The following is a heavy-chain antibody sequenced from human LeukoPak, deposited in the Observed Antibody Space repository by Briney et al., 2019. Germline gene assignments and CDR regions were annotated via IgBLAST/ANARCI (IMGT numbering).Heavy chain of an antibody. CDR1: GGSFSGYY. J-gene: IGHJ4*02. CDR2: INHSGST. V-gene: IGHV4-34*01. Sequence: SETLSLTCAVYGGSFSGYYWSWIRQPPGKGLEWIGEINHSGSTNYNPSLKSRVTISVDTSKNQFSLKLSSVTAADTAVYYCARGRLYYGSGSYCDLDYWGQGTLVTVSS. D-gene: IGHD3-10*01. CDR3: ARGRLYYGSGSYCDLDY.